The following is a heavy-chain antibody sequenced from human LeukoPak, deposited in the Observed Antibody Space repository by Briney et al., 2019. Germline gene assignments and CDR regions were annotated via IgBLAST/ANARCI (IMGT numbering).Heavy chain of an antibody. CDR3: ARLSRGGRVLQGAFDI. CDR2: IYYSGST. J-gene: IGHJ3*02. D-gene: IGHD3-10*01. CDR1: GGSISSSSYY. Sequence: SETLSLTCTVSGGSISSSSYYWGWIRQPPGKGLEWIGSIYYSGSTYYNPSLKSRVTISVDTSKNQFSLKPSSVTAADTAVYYCARLSRGGRVLQGAFDIWGQGTMVTVSS. V-gene: IGHV4-39*01.